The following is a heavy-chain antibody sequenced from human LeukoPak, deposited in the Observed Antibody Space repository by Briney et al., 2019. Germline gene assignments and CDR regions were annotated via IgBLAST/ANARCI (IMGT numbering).Heavy chain of an antibody. CDR2: ISAYNGNT. D-gene: IGHD5-24*01. Sequence: GASVKVSCKASGYTFISFGINWVRQAPGQGLEWMGRISAYNGNTNYAQNLQDRVTMTIDTSTSTTYMDLRSLRSDDTAVYYCARAVEMSVFDTWGPGTMVTVSS. CDR1: GYTFISFG. V-gene: IGHV1-18*01. J-gene: IGHJ3*02. CDR3: ARAVEMSVFDT.